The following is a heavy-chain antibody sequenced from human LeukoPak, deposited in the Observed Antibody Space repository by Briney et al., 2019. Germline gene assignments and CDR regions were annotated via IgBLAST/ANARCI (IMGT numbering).Heavy chain of an antibody. Sequence: SVKVSCKASGGTFSSYAISWVRQAPGQGLEWMGGIIPIFGTANYAQKFQGRVTITTDESTSTAYMELSSLRSEDTAVYHCARGIAVAGTGYYFDYWGQGTLVTVSS. CDR1: GGTFSSYA. V-gene: IGHV1-69*05. CDR2: IIPIFGTA. D-gene: IGHD6-19*01. J-gene: IGHJ4*02. CDR3: ARGIAVAGTGYYFDY.